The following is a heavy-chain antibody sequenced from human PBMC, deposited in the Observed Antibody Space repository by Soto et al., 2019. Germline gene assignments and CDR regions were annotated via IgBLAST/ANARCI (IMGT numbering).Heavy chain of an antibody. CDR1: GYTFTSYD. V-gene: IGHV1-8*01. CDR2: MNPNSGNT. CDR3: ARAPREYYYGSGSYYHNWFDP. Sequence: QVQLVQSGAEVKKPGASVKVSCKASGYTFTSYDINWVRQATGQGLEWMGWMNPNSGNTGYAQKFQGRVTMTRNTSISTAYMELGSLRSEDTAVYYCARAPREYYYGSGSYYHNWFDPWGQGTLVTVSS. D-gene: IGHD3-10*01. J-gene: IGHJ5*02.